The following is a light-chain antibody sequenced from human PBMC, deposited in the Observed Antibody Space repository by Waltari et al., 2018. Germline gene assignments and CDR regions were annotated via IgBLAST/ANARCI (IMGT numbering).Light chain of an antibody. CDR1: QSLGSN. CDR2: GPS. Sequence: EIVMTQSPVTLSVSPGESATLSCTASQSLGSNLAWYQQQPGQAPRLLIYGPSSRATGIPARVSGSGAGTYFTLTISSLQSEDVAVYYCQQFHKWPPTFGQGTTVEV. CDR3: QQFHKWPPT. J-gene: IGKJ1*01. V-gene: IGKV3-15*01.